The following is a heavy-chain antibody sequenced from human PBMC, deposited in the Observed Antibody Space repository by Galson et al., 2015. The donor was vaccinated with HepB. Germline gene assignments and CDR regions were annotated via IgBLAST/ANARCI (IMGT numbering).Heavy chain of an antibody. CDR1: GFTFSTYA. V-gene: IGHV3-23*01. CDR2: LSATGYTT. CDR3: AKDGETCRSTSFLHFMDV. D-gene: IGHD2-2*01. Sequence: SLRLSCAASGFTFSTYAMSWVRQAPGKGLGWVSALSATGYTTYYADSVKGRFTISRDNSMNTVYLQMNSLRADDTALYYCAKDGETCRSTSFLHFMDVWGKGTTVTVSS. J-gene: IGHJ6*03.